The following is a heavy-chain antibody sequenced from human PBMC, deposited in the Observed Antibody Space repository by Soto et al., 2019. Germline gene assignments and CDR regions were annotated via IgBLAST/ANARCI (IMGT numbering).Heavy chain of an antibody. CDR2: IYYSGST. CDR1: GGSISSSSYY. J-gene: IGHJ6*02. V-gene: IGHV4-39*01. D-gene: IGHD2-8*01. Sequence: SETLSLTCTVSGGSISSSSYYWGWIRQPPGKGLEWIGSIYYSGSTYYNPSLKGRVTISVDTSKNQFSLKLSSVTAADTAVYYCARLGRGVYYYYGMDVWGQGTTVTVSS. CDR3: ARLGRGVYYYYGMDV.